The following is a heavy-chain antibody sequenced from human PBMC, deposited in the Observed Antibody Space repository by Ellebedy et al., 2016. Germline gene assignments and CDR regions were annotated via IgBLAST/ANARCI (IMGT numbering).Heavy chain of an antibody. J-gene: IGHJ6*03. CDR1: GGSFSGYY. CDR2: INHSGST. Sequence: SETLSLTXAVYGGSFSGYYWSWIRQPPGKGLEWIGEINHSGSTNYNPSLKSRVTISVDTSKNQFSLKLSSVTAADTAVYYCARGRLTSGLGGRLYYMDVWGKGTTVTVSS. D-gene: IGHD3-10*01. V-gene: IGHV4-34*01. CDR3: ARGRLTSGLGGRLYYMDV.